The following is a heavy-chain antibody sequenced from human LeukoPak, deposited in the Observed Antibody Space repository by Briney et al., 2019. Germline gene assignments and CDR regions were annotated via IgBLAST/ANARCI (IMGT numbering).Heavy chain of an antibody. CDR2: IYYSGST. D-gene: IGHD3-16*01. J-gene: IGHJ6*02. CDR1: GGSISSSSYY. V-gene: IGHV4-39*01. CDR3: GRHMRGSSGYYYYYGMDV. Sequence: PSETLSLTCTVSGGSISSSSYYWGWIRQPPGKGLEWIGSIYYSGSTYYNPSLKSRVTISVDTSKNQFSLKLSSVTAADTAVYYCGRHMRGSSGYYYYYGMDVWGQGTTVTVSS.